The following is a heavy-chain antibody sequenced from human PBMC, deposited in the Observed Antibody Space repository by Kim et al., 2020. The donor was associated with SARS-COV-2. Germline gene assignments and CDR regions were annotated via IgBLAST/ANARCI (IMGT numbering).Heavy chain of an antibody. D-gene: IGHD3-3*01. CDR3: AKDGLTRNGAFGVVFYGGMDV. V-gene: IGHV3-23*01. CDR1: GFTFSSYA. Sequence: GGSLRLSCAASGFTFSSYAMSWVRQAPGKGLEWVSAISGSGGSTYYADSVKGRFTISRDNSKNTLYLQMNSLRAEDTAVYYCAKDGLTRNGAFGVVFYGGMDVWGQGTTVTVSS. CDR2: ISGSGGST. J-gene: IGHJ6*02.